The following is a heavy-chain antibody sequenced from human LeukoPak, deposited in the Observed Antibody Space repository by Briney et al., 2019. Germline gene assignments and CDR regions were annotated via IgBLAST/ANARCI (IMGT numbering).Heavy chain of an antibody. Sequence: PGGSLRLSCAASEFTVSSNYMNWVRQAPGKGLEWVSSISSSSSYIYYADSVKGRFTISRDNAKNSLYLQMNSLRAEDTAVYYCARSGVGATNDYWGQGTLVTVSS. V-gene: IGHV3-21*01. CDR3: ARSGVGATNDY. CDR1: EFTVSSNY. D-gene: IGHD1-26*01. J-gene: IGHJ4*02. CDR2: ISSSSSYI.